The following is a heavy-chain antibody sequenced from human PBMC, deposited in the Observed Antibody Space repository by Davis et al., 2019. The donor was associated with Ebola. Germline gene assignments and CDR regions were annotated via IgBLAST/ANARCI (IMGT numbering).Heavy chain of an antibody. V-gene: IGHV4-59*01. J-gene: IGHJ6*02. CDR2: IYYSGST. CDR3: ARETRGYSCGAGEYYYYGMDV. D-gene: IGHD5-18*01. CDR1: GGSISSYY. Sequence: GSLRLSCTVSGGSISSYYWSWIRQPPGKGLEWIGYIYYSGSTNYNPSLKSRVTISVDTSKNQFSLKLSSVTAADTAVYYCARETRGYSCGAGEYYYYGMDVWGQGTTVTVSS.